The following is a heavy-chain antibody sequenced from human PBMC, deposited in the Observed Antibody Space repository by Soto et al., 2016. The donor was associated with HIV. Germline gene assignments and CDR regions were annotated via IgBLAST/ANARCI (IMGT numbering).Heavy chain of an antibody. J-gene: IGHJ3*02. CDR2: INPNSGDT. CDR3: ARDPGEVTRDAFDM. Sequence: QVQLVQSGAEVQKPGASVKVSCKASGYTFTDYYMHWARQAPGQGLEWMGWINPNSGDTKYAQKFQDRVTMTRDTPISTGYMELSRLRSDDTAVYFCARDPGEVTRDAFDMWGQGTMVTVSS. V-gene: IGHV1-2*02. D-gene: IGHD3-16*01. CDR1: GYTFTDYY.